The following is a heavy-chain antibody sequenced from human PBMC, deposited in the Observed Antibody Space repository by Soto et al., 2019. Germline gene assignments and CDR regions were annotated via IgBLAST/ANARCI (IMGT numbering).Heavy chain of an antibody. CDR2: MYHSGSM. CDR3: GRQKGGGIYGDYVDD. J-gene: IGHJ4*02. CDR1: GYSISSGYY. Sequence: PSETLSLTCAVSGYSISSGYYWGWLRQPPGKGLEWIGHMYHSGSMYYNPSLQSRVTISMDTSKNEFSLKLTSVTAADTAVYYCGRQKGGGIYGDYVDDWGQGTLVTVSS. V-gene: IGHV4-38-2*01. D-gene: IGHD4-17*01.